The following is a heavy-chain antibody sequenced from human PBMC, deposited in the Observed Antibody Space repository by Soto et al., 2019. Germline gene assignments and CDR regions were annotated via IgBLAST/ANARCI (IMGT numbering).Heavy chain of an antibody. D-gene: IGHD4-17*01. J-gene: IGHJ5*02. CDR3: TRHDYGDYGSRRFDP. CDR1: GFTFSGSA. CDR2: IRSKANSYAT. V-gene: IGHV3-73*01. Sequence: LSLTCAASGFTFSGSAMHWVRQASGKGLEWVGRIRSKANSYATAYAASVKGRFTISRDDSKNTAYLQMNSLKTEDTAVYYCTRHDYGDYGSRRFDPWGQGTLVTVSS.